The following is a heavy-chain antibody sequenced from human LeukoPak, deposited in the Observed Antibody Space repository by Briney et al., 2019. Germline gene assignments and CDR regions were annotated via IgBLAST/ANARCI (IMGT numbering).Heavy chain of an antibody. V-gene: IGHV3-9*01. CDR2: ISWNSGSI. Sequence: PGGSLRLSCAASGFTFYDYAMLWLRQAPGKGLEWVSGISWNSGSIGYADSVKGRFTISRDNAKNSLYLQMNCLRAEDTALYYCAKDIGLATVVTYYFDYWGQGTLVTVSS. J-gene: IGHJ4*02. D-gene: IGHD4-23*01. CDR1: GFTFYDYA. CDR3: AKDIGLATVVTYYFDY.